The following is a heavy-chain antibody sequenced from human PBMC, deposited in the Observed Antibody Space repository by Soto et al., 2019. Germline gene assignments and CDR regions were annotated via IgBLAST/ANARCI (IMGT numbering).Heavy chain of an antibody. D-gene: IGHD1-26*01. Sequence: EVQLVESGGGLVQPGGSLRLSCAASGFTFSSYWLHWVRQAPGEGLVWVSRINSDGSSTRYADSVRGRFTISRDNAKNTLYLQMNNLRCEDTALYYFATSISVGGVCWGQGTLVTVSS. CDR1: GFTFSSYW. CDR2: INSDGSST. CDR3: ATSISVGGVC. J-gene: IGHJ4*01. V-gene: IGHV3-74*01.